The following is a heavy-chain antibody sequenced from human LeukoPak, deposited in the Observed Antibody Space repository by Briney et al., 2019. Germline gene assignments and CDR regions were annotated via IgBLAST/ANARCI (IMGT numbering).Heavy chain of an antibody. CDR2: IIPLFGSE. Sequence: GSSVKVSCTASGGTFSNYAINSVRQAPGQGLEGMGGIIPLFGSENYAKKLQARVTITTGEATTTAYMVVTNLRSDDTAVYYCARGDVGDGYEKDGYYYYMDVWGRGTTVSVS. CDR3: ARGDVGDGYEKDGYYYYMDV. CDR1: GGTFSNYA. V-gene: IGHV1-69*05. J-gene: IGHJ6*03. D-gene: IGHD5-24*01.